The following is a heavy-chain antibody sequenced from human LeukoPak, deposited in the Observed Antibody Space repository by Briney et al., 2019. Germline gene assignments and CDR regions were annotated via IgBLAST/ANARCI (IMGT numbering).Heavy chain of an antibody. D-gene: IGHD2-15*01. Sequence: PGGSLRLSCAASGFTVITNDMTWVRQAPGKGREGFSVLYSEGNTKYADSVQGRFTISRDNCKNTLYLEMDSLSPDDTAVYYCARGVEPLAANPSAYWGQGTLVTVSS. CDR1: GFTVITND. V-gene: IGHV3-53*01. CDR3: ARGVEPLAANPSAY. CDR2: LYSEGNT. J-gene: IGHJ4*02.